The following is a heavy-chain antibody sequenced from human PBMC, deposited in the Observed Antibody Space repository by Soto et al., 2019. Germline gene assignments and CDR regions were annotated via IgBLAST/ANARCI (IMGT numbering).Heavy chain of an antibody. CDR1: GFIFSSYS. D-gene: IGHD4-17*01. J-gene: IGHJ6*02. Sequence: PGGSLRLSCGASGFIFSSYSMNWVRQAPGKGLEWVSSISSSSTYIYYADSVKGRFTISRDNAKNSLYLQMYSLRAEDTAVYFCARATMNGDHYYYGLDVWGQGTTVTVSS. CDR2: ISSSSTYI. V-gene: IGHV3-21*01. CDR3: ARATMNGDHYYYGLDV.